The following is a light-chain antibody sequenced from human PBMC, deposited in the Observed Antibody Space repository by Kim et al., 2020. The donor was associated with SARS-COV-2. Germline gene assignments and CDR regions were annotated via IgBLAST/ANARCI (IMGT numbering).Light chain of an antibody. J-gene: IGKJ1*01. V-gene: IGKV1-5*03. Sequence: DIQMTQSPSTLSASVGDRVTITCRASQSINSWLAWYQQKPGKAPKFLIYKASGLESGVPSRFSGSGSGTEFTLTISSLQPDDCAIYYCQQYNSYPWTFGQGTKVDIK. CDR3: QQYNSYPWT. CDR1: QSINSW. CDR2: KAS.